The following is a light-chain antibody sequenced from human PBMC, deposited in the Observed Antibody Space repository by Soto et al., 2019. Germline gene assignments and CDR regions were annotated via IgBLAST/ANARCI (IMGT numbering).Light chain of an antibody. CDR3: QQYSSSSLWT. V-gene: IGKV1-5*03. Sequence: DIQMTQSPSTLSASVGDRVTITCRASQSILSWLAWYQQKPGKAPKLLIYKASTLENGVPSRFGGSGSGTEFTLTISSMQPDEFATYYCQQYSSSSLWTFGQGTRVEIK. CDR2: KAS. CDR1: QSILSW. J-gene: IGKJ1*01.